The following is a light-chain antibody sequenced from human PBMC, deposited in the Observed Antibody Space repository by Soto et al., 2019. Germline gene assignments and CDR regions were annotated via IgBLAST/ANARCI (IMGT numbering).Light chain of an antibody. V-gene: IGKV1-5*03. J-gene: IGKJ1*01. Sequence: IRMTQSPSTLSAAVGGRVTITCRASQSISSWLAWYQQKPGKAPKLLIYKASSLESGVPSRFSGSGSGTEFTLTISSPQPDDFATYYCQQYNSYSWTFDQGTKVDFK. CDR2: KAS. CDR1: QSISSW. CDR3: QQYNSYSWT.